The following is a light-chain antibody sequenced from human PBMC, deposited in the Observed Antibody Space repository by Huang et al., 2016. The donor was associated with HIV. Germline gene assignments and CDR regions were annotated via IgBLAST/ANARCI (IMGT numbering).Light chain of an antibody. J-gene: IGKJ1*01. CDR2: GAS. Sequence: EIVLTQSPGTLSLSPGESATLSCRASQSVSSNYLAWYQQKPGQAPRRLIDGASYRATAIPGRFSGSGSGTDFTLTISTLEPEDFAVYYCQQYASSPGGTFGQGTKVEVK. CDR1: QSVSSNY. CDR3: QQYASSPGGT. V-gene: IGKV3-20*01.